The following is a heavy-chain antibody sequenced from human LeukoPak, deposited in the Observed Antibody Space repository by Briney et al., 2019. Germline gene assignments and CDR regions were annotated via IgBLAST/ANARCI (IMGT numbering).Heavy chain of an antibody. CDR2: INPDSGGT. CDR3: ARDRLVAARPGDYYYYGMDV. V-gene: IGHV1-2*02. Sequence: ASVKVSCKASGYTFTGYYMHWVRQAPGQGLEWMGWINPDSGGTNYAQKFQGRVTMTRDTSTSTAYMELSRLRSDDTAVYYCARDRLVAARPGDYYYYGMDVWGQGTTVTVSS. D-gene: IGHD6-6*01. CDR1: GYTFTGYY. J-gene: IGHJ6*02.